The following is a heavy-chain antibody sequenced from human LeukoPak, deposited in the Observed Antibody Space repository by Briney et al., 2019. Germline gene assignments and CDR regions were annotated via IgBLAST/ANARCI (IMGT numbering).Heavy chain of an antibody. CDR2: ISSSGITI. Sequence: PGGSLRLSCAASGLTFSGFSMSWVRQAPGKGLEWGSVISSSGITIYYADSVKGRFTISRDNAKNSLYLQMNSLRAEDTAVYYCARDRLENAFDIWGQGTMVTVSS. CDR1: GLTFSGFS. V-gene: IGHV3-48*04. D-gene: IGHD6-25*01. J-gene: IGHJ3*02. CDR3: ARDRLENAFDI.